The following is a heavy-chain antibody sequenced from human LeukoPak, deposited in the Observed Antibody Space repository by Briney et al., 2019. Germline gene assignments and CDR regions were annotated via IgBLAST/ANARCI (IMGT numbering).Heavy chain of an antibody. Sequence: ASVKVSCKASGYTFTSYGISWVRQAPGQGLEWMGWSSAYNGNTNYAQKLQGRVTMTTDTSTSTAYMELRSLRSDDTAVYYCARLVAAAPPEDVGGKGTTVTVSS. D-gene: IGHD6-13*01. V-gene: IGHV1-18*01. CDR3: ARLVAAAPPEDV. CDR2: SSAYNGNT. CDR1: GYTFTSYG. J-gene: IGHJ6*04.